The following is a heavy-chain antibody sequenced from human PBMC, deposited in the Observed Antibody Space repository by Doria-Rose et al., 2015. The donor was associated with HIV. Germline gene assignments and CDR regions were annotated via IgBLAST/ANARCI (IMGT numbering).Heavy chain of an antibody. J-gene: IGHJ4*02. CDR3: ARVLSGTYDY. Sequence: QVQLVQSGPGLVKPSETLSLTCRVSGGSISHYYWSWIRQPPGKGLEYIGDIFYTGSTNYSPSLKSRVSISIDTSKNKFSLRLSSVTAADTAVYYCARVLSGTYDYWGQGTLVTVSS. CDR2: IFYTGST. V-gene: IGHV4-59*01. CDR1: GGSISHYY. D-gene: IGHD1-26*01.